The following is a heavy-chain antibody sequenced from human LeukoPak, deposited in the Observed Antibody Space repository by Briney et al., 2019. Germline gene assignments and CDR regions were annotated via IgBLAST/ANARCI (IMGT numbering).Heavy chain of an antibody. Sequence: GGSLRLSCAASGFTVSSNEMSWVRQAPGKGLEWVSSISGGSTYYADSRKGRFTISRDNSKNTLHLQMNSLRAEDTAVYYCAKDPDIVVVVAAYWFDPWGQGTLVTVSS. D-gene: IGHD2-15*01. CDR2: ISGGST. CDR1: GFTVSSNE. V-gene: IGHV3-38-3*01. J-gene: IGHJ5*02. CDR3: AKDPDIVVVVAAYWFDP.